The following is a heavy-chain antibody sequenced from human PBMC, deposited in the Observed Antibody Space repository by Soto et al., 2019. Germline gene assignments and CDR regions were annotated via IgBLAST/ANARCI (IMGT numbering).Heavy chain of an antibody. Sequence: ASVNVSCKTSGYTFSNYGINWVRQAPGQGLEWMGWISAYNGNTNFAQKLQGRVSLTTDTSSTTAYMELRSLRSDDTAMYYCARGGYYDSSGSRNYHYYGMNVWGQGTTVTVSS. J-gene: IGHJ6*02. V-gene: IGHV1-18*01. CDR2: ISAYNGNT. CDR3: ARGGYYDSSGSRNYHYYGMNV. CDR1: GYTFSNYG. D-gene: IGHD3-22*01.